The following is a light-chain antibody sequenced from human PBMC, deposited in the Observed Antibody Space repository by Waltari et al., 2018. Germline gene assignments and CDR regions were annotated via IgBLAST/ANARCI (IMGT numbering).Light chain of an antibody. J-gene: IGLJ3*02. Sequence: QSVLTQPPSASGTPGQRVTISCSGSYSNIGRNAVNWYQQLPEAAPKLPIYIDNQRPSGVPDRFSGSKSGTSASLAISGLQSEDEAVYHCATWDDSLNAWVFGGGTKVTVL. CDR2: IDN. CDR1: YSNIGRNA. V-gene: IGLV1-44*01. CDR3: ATWDDSLNAWV.